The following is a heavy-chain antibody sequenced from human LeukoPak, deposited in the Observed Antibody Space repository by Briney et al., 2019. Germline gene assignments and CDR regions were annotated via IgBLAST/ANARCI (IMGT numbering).Heavy chain of an antibody. CDR3: ARHNGGAKVRGPEDWFDP. CDR2: VYYSGTA. CDR1: GGSTSSSSYY. Sequence: SETLSLTCAVSGGSTSSSSYYWGWIRQPPGKGPEWIGSVYYSGTAYYNPSLQSRVTISVDTSKNEVSLKLPSVTAADTAIYYCARHNGGAKVRGPEDWFDPWGQGTLVTVSS. D-gene: IGHD3-10*01. V-gene: IGHV4-39*01. J-gene: IGHJ5*02.